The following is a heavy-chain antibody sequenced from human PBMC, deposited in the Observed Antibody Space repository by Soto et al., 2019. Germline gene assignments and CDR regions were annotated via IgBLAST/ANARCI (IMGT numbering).Heavy chain of an antibody. V-gene: IGHV3-30-3*01. CDR2: ISYDGSNK. J-gene: IGHJ6*02. CDR1: GLTFSSYA. Sequence: GGPLRLSCAASGLTFSSYAMHWVRQAPGKGLEWVAVISYDGSNKYYADSVKGRFTISRDNSKNTLYLQMNSLRAEDTAVYYCASSIAVAGYYYYYGMDVWGQGTTVTVSS. D-gene: IGHD6-19*01. CDR3: ASSIAVAGYYYYYGMDV.